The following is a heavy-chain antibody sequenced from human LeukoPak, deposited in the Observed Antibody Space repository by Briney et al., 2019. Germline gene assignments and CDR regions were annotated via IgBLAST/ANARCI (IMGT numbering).Heavy chain of an antibody. V-gene: IGHV3-33*01. CDR2: IWDDGTNK. D-gene: IGHD3-10*01. CDR1: GFNLRNYD. CDR3: ARERGGQDWDFDL. J-gene: IGHJ2*01. Sequence: PGGSLRLSCAASGFNLRNYDMDWVRQVPGKGLEWVAVIWDDGTNKYYAESVKGRFTISRDDSKKMLYLQMNSLKDEDTAVYYCARERGGQDWDFDLWGRGTLVTVSS.